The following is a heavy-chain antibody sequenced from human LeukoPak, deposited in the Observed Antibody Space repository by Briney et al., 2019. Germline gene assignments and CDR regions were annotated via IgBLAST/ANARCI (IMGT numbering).Heavy chain of an antibody. D-gene: IGHD3-22*01. V-gene: IGHV3-23*01. CDR1: GFTFSSYW. CDR2: ISGSGGST. Sequence: PGGSLRLSCAASGFTFSSYWMSWVRQAPGKGLEWVSAISGSGGSTYYADSVKGRFTISRDNSKNTLYLQMNSLRAEDTAVYYCAKAPRGGIVVAPSGYWGQGTLVTVSS. J-gene: IGHJ4*02. CDR3: AKAPRGGIVVAPSGY.